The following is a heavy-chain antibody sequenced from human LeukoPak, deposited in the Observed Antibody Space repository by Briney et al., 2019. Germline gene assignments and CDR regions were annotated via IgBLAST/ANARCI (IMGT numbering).Heavy chain of an antibody. J-gene: IGHJ4*02. CDR1: RYTFTSYY. Sequence: ASVKVSCKASRYTFTSYYMHWVRQAPGQGLEWMGIINPSGGSTSYAQKFQGRVTMTRDMSTSAVYMELSSLRSEDTAVYYCARVATSSGYYYDNDYWGQGTLVTVSS. CDR2: INPSGGST. V-gene: IGHV1-46*01. CDR3: ARVATSSGYYYDNDY. D-gene: IGHD3-22*01.